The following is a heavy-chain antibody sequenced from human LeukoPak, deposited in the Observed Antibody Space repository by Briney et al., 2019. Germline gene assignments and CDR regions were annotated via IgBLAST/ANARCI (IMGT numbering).Heavy chain of an antibody. D-gene: IGHD2-15*01. Sequence: PGGSLRLSCAASRFTFSTYSMNWVRQAPGKGLEWVSSISSSSSYIFYADSLKGRFTISRDNAKNSLYLQMNSLRAEDTAVYYCARDMGYCSGGTCYGAFDIWGQGTVVTVSS. J-gene: IGHJ3*02. CDR2: ISSSSSYI. CDR1: RFTFSTYS. V-gene: IGHV3-21*01. CDR3: ARDMGYCSGGTCYGAFDI.